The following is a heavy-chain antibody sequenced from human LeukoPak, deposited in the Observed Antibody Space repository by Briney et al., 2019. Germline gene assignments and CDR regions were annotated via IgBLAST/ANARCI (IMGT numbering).Heavy chain of an antibody. CDR1: GFIFSSYA. CDR3: VKDMNPGGADV. V-gene: IGHV3-30*04. CDR2: ISYDGSNK. J-gene: IGHJ6*02. D-gene: IGHD3-10*01. Sequence: GGSLRLSCAASGFIFSSYAMHWVRQAPGKGLEWVAVISYDGSNKYYADSVKGRFTISRDNSKNTLYLQMNSLRPEDTALYYCVKDMNPGGADVWGQGTTVTVSS.